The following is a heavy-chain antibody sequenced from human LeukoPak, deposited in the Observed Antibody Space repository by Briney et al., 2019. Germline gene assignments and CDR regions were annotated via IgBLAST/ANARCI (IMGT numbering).Heavy chain of an antibody. V-gene: IGHV3-23*01. J-gene: IGHJ4*02. Sequence: GSLRLSCAASGFTFSSYAMSWVRQAPGNGLEWVSAISGSGCSTYYADSVKGRFTISRENSKNTMYLQMKSLRAEDTAVYYCAKDAAELLWFGESTTDYWGQGTLVTVSS. CDR2: ISGSGCST. CDR1: GFTFSSYA. D-gene: IGHD3-10*01. CDR3: AKDAAELLWFGESTTDY.